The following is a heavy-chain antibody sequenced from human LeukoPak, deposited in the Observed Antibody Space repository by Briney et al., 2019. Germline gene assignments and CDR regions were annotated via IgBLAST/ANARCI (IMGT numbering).Heavy chain of an antibody. CDR2: ISGSGGST. J-gene: IGHJ4*02. D-gene: IGHD5-24*01. Sequence: GGSLRLSCAASGFTFSSYAMSWVRQAPGKGLEWVSAISGSGGSTYYADSVKGRSTISRDNSKNTLYLQMNSLRAEDAAIHYCAKHRSEVAMAALNYWGQGTLVTVSS. CDR3: AKHRSEVAMAALNY. CDR1: GFTFSSYA. V-gene: IGHV3-23*01.